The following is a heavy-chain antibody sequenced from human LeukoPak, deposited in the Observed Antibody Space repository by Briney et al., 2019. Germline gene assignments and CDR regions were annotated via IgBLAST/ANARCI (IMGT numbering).Heavy chain of an antibody. J-gene: IGHJ4*02. V-gene: IGHV3-7*01. D-gene: IGHD3-16*01. CDR2: IKDDGSDK. Sequence: AGGSLRLSCAASGFTFSSAWMTWVRQAPGKGLEWVATIKDDGSDKYYVDSVEGRLTISRDNAKKSLWLQMNSLRVEDTAMYYCADLGSRDWGQGTLVTVSS. CDR3: ADLGSRD. CDR1: GFTFSSAW.